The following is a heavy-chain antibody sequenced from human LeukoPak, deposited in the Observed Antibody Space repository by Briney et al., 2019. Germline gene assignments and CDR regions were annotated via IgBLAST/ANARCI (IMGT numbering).Heavy chain of an antibody. J-gene: IGHJ5*02. CDR3: ARGRGSSSSIWFDP. CDR2: IYSSGST. D-gene: IGHD6-6*01. V-gene: IGHV4-59*01. Sequence: SETLSLTCTVSGGPISSYYWSWIRQPPRKGLDWIGYIYSSGSTNYNPSLKSRVTISVDTSKNQFSLKLSSVTAADTAVYYCARGRGSSSSIWFDPWGQGTLVTVSS. CDR1: GGPISSYY.